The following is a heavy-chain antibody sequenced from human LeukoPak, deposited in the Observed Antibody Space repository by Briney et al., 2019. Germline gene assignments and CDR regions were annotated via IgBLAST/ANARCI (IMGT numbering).Heavy chain of an antibody. V-gene: IGHV3-49*04. CDR3: SRGPIELWRHNATDV. CDR1: GFTFGDHA. D-gene: IGHD3-16*01. Sequence: GGSLRLSCASSGFTFGDHAMSWVRQAPGKGLEWVGFIRSKAYGGTTEYAPSVKDRFTISRDDFKSIAYLQMNSLKSEDTGVYYCSRGPIELWRHNATDVWGQGTTVIVSS. CDR2: IRSKAYGGTT. J-gene: IGHJ6*02.